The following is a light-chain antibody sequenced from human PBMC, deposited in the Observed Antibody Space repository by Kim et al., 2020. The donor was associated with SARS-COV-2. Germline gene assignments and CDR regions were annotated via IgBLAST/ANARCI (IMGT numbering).Light chain of an antibody. Sequence: QKVTISGSGSSSNIGNNYVSWYQQLPGTAPKLLIYDNNKRPSGIPDRFSGSKSGTSATLGITGLQTGDEADYYCGTWDSSLSADVVFGGGTQLTVL. V-gene: IGLV1-51*01. CDR1: SSNIGNNY. J-gene: IGLJ2*01. CDR3: GTWDSSLSADVV. CDR2: DNN.